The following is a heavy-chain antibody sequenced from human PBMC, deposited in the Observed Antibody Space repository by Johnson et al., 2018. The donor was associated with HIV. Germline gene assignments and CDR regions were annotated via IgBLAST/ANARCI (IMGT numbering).Heavy chain of an antibody. CDR2: ISSNGGNT. V-gene: IGHV3-64*07. CDR1: GFTFSRYA. D-gene: IGHD3-22*01. J-gene: IGHJ3*01. CDR3: AIPYFHDSGVYH. Sequence: EVQVLESGGGLVQPGGSLRLSCEASGFTFSRYAMHWVRQAPGEGLEYVSAISSNGGNTYYADSVKDRFTISRDNSKNTLYLEMGSLRAEDMGVYYCAIPYFHDSGVYHWGQGTMVTVSS.